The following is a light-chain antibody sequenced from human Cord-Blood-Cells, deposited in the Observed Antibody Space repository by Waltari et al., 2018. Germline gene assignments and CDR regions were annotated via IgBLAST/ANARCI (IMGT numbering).Light chain of an antibody. Sequence: QSALTQPRSVSGSPGQSVTISCTGTSSDVGGYNYVSWYQQHPGKAPKLMIYDVSKRPSGGPDRFSVSKSGNTASLTISGLQAEDEADYYCCSYAGSYTLVFGGGTKLTVL. CDR3: CSYAGSYTLV. CDR2: DVS. J-gene: IGLJ3*02. V-gene: IGLV2-11*01. CDR1: SSDVGGYNY.